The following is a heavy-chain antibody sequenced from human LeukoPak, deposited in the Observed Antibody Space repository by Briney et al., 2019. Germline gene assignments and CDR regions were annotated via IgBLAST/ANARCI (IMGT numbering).Heavy chain of an antibody. V-gene: IGHV3-23*01. J-gene: IGHJ4*02. CDR3: ARRGGFWSGSVDY. CDR1: GFTFSSYA. CDR2: ISGSGGST. D-gene: IGHD3-3*01. Sequence: PGGSLRLSCAASGFTFSSYAMSWVRQAPGKGLEWASAISGSGGSTYYADSVKGRFTISRDNSKNTLYLQMNSLRAEDTAVYYCARRGGFWSGSVDYWGQGTLVTVSS.